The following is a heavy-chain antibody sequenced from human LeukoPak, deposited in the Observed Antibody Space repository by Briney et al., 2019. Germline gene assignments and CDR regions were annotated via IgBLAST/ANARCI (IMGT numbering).Heavy chain of an antibody. J-gene: IGHJ4*02. D-gene: IGHD5-12*01. CDR3: ARDRVATIGAIDY. CDR2: MNPNSGNT. CDR1: GYTFTSYD. Sequence: ASVKVSCKASGYTFTSYDINWVRQATGQGLEWMGWMNPNSGNTGYAQKFQGRVTMTRNTSISTAYMELSSLRSEDTAVYYCARDRVATIGAIDYWGQGTLVTVSS. V-gene: IGHV1-8*01.